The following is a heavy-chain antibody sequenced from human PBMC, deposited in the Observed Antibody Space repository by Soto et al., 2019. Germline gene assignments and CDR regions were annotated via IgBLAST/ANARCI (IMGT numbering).Heavy chain of an antibody. CDR2: IYYSGST. J-gene: IGHJ6*03. Sequence: PSETLSLTCTVSGGSISSYDWSWIRQPPGKGLEWIGYIYYSGSTNYNPSLKSRVTISVDTSKNQFSLKLSSVTAADTAVYYCARVLPGYYYMDVWGKGTTVTVSS. V-gene: IGHV4-59*01. CDR3: ARVLPGYYYMDV. CDR1: GGSISSYD.